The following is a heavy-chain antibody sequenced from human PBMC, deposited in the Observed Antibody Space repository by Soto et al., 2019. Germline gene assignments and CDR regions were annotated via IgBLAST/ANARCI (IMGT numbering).Heavy chain of an antibody. CDR1: GYTLTELS. Sequence: ASVKVSCKVSGYTLTELSMHWVRQAPGKGLEWIGGFDPEDGETIYAQKFQDRVTMTEDTSTDTAYMELSSLTSEDTAVYFCAAEIDDYADFNHWGQGTPVTVSS. CDR3: AAEIDDYADFNH. J-gene: IGHJ5*02. V-gene: IGHV1-24*01. CDR2: FDPEDGET. D-gene: IGHD4-17*01.